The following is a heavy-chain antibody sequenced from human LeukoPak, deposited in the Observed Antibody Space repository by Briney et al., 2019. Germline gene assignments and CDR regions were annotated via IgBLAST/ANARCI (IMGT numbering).Heavy chain of an antibody. D-gene: IGHD2-8*01. V-gene: IGHV1-8*01. CDR3: ARGIYCTNGVCGLGYYMDV. CDR1: GYTFTSYD. J-gene: IGHJ6*03. CDR2: MNPNSGNT. Sequence: GASVKVSCKASGYTFTSYDINWVRQATGQGLEWMGWMNPNSGNTGYAQKFQGRVTMTRNTSISTAYMELSSLRSEDTAVYYCARGIYCTNGVCGLGYYMDVWGKGTTVTVSS.